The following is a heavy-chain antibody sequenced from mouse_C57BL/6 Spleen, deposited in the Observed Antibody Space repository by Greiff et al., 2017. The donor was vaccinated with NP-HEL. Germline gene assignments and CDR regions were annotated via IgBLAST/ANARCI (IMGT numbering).Heavy chain of an antibody. J-gene: IGHJ4*01. Sequence: VQLQQSGAELARPGASVKMSCKASGYTFPRYGISWVKQRTGQGLEWIGEIYPRSGNTYYNEKFKGKATLPADKSSSTAYMALRSLTSEDSAVYFCARSAHYYGSTSYAMDYWGQGTSVTVSS. CDR3: ARSAHYYGSTSYAMDY. D-gene: IGHD1-1*01. V-gene: IGHV1-81*01. CDR1: GYTFPRYG. CDR2: IYPRSGNT.